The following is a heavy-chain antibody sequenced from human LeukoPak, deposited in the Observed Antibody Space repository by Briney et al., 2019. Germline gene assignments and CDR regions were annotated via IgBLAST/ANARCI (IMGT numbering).Heavy chain of an antibody. Sequence: PGGSLRLSCAASGFTFSSYAMSWVRQAPGKGLEWVSGISGSGGSAYYADSVKGRFTISRDNSKNTLYLQVNSLRAEDTAVYYCAKVDYYDGSGYYYDAVDIWGQGAMVPVSS. CDR2: ISGSGGSA. CDR1: GFTFSSYA. D-gene: IGHD3-22*01. J-gene: IGHJ3*02. CDR3: AKVDYYDGSGYYYDAVDI. V-gene: IGHV3-23*01.